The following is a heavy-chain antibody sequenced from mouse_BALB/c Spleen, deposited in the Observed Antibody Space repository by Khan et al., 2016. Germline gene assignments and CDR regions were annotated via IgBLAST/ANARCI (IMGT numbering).Heavy chain of an antibody. V-gene: IGHV3-2*02. Sequence: EVQLQESGPGLVKPSQSLSLTCTVTGYSITSDYAWNWIRQFPGNKLEWMGYIIYSGSTRYYPSLKSRISVTRDTSKNQFFLQLNSVTTEDTATFYCARTPTAYYAMDDWGQGTSVTVSS. D-gene: IGHD1-2*01. J-gene: IGHJ4*01. CDR3: ARTPTAYYAMDD. CDR2: IIYSGST. CDR1: GYSITSDYA.